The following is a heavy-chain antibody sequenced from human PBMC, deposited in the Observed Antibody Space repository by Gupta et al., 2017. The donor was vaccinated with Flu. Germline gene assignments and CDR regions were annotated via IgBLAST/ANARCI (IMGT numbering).Heavy chain of an antibody. CDR3: ARDTKRGTAVAGMGY. J-gene: IGHJ4*02. Sequence: QVQLVQSGAEVKKPGASVKVSCKASGYTFTSYGTSWVRQAPGQGLEWMGWISAYNGNTDYAQKLQGRVTMTTDTSTSTAYMELRSLRSDDTAVYYCARDTKRGTAVAGMGYWGQGTLVTVSS. V-gene: IGHV1-18*01. CDR1: GYTFTSYG. CDR2: ISAYNGNT. D-gene: IGHD6-19*01.